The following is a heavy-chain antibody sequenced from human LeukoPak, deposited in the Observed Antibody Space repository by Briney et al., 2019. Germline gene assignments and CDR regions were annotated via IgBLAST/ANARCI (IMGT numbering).Heavy chain of an antibody. CDR3: ARDRDFFFDY. CDR1: GFTFSGYG. Sequence: GGSLRLSCAASGFTFSGYGMHWVRQAPSQGLEWVALIWYDGNNKYYADSVKGRFTISRDNSKNTVYLQMNSLRAEDTAVYYCARDRDFFFDYWGQGTLVTVYS. J-gene: IGHJ4*02. D-gene: IGHD2/OR15-2a*01. CDR2: IWYDGNNK. V-gene: IGHV3-33*01.